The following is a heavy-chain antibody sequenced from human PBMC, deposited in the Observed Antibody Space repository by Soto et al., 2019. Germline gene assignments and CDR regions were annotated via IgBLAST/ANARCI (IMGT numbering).Heavy chain of an antibody. CDR3: ARTYDILTGYSDY. Sequence: PSETLSLTCAVSGYSISSGHYWGWIRQPPGKGLEWIGSIYHSGSTYYSPSLKSRVTISVDTSKNQFSLKLSSVTAADTAVYYCARTYDILTGYSDYWGQGTLVTVSS. V-gene: IGHV4-38-2*01. CDR1: GYSISSGHY. D-gene: IGHD3-9*01. CDR2: IYHSGST. J-gene: IGHJ4*02.